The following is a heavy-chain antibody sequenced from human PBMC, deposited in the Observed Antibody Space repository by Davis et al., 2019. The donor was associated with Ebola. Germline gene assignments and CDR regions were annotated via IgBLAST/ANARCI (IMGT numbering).Heavy chain of an antibody. CDR3: ARTTTNGRGNYYYGMDV. CDR1: GYTFTDYY. J-gene: IGHJ6*02. V-gene: IGHV1-2*02. CDR2: INPNSGGT. Sequence: ASVKVSCKASGYTFTDYYIHWVRQAPGQGLEWMGWINPNSGGTNYAQKLQGRVTMTTDTSTSTAYMELRSLRSDDTAVYYCARTTTNGRGNYYYGMDVWGQGTTVTVSS. D-gene: IGHD4-11*01.